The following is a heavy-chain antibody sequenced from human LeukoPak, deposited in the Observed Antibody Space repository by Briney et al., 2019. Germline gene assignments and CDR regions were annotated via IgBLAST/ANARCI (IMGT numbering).Heavy chain of an antibody. D-gene: IGHD3-22*01. CDR3: ARDPYYYDSSGYQY. CDR2: IKQDGSEK. V-gene: IGHV3-7*01. CDR1: GFTFSRYA. J-gene: IGHJ4*02. Sequence: GGSLRLSCAASGFTFSRYAMSWVRQAPGKGLEWVANIKQDGSEKYYVDSVKGRFTISRDNAKNSLYLQMNSLRAEDTAVYYCARDPYYYDSSGYQYWGQGTLVTVSS.